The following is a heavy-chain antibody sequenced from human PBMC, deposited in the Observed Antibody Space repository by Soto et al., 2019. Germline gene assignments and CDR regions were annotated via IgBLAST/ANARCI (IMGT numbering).Heavy chain of an antibody. Sequence: PKISCTGFGYTFTTFWISWVRQMPGRGLEWMGRIDPRDSYTNYSPSFQGHVIISADKSISTAYLQWGSLKASDTAMYYCARLFCSSSTCDSWFDPWGQGTLVTVSS. V-gene: IGHV5-10-1*01. J-gene: IGHJ5*02. CDR1: GYTFTTFW. D-gene: IGHD2-2*01. CDR3: ARLFCSSSTCDSWFDP. CDR2: IDPRDSYT.